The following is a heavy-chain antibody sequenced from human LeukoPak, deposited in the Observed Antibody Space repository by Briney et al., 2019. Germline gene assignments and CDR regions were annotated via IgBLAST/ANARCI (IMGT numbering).Heavy chain of an antibody. CDR1: GFTFGDYA. D-gene: IGHD6-19*01. V-gene: IGHV3-49*04. CDR2: IRSKAYGGTT. CDR3: TRDESQWLVLGYSDY. Sequence: GGSLRLSCTASGFTFGDYAMSWVRQAPGKGLEWVGFIRSKAYGGTTEYAASVKGRFTISRDDSKSIAYLQMNSLKTEDTAVYYCTRDESQWLVLGYSDYWGQGTLVTVSS. J-gene: IGHJ4*02.